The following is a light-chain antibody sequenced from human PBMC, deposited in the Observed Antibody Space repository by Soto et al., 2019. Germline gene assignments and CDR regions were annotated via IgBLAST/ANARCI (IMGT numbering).Light chain of an antibody. CDR2: SNT. CDR3: AAWDDSLNGVV. V-gene: IGLV1-44*01. J-gene: IGLJ2*01. Sequence: QSVLTQPPSASGTPGQTIAISCSGGSSNIGSHTVNWYQQLPGTAPRLLSYSNTQRPSGVPVRFSGSKSGTSASLAISGLQSEYEGDYYCAAWDDSLNGVVFGGGTKLTVL. CDR1: SSNIGSHT.